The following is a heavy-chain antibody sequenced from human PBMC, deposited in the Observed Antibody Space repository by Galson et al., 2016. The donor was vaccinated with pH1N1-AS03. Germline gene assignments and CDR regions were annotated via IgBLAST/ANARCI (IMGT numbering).Heavy chain of an antibody. J-gene: IGHJ4*02. D-gene: IGHD6-13*01. Sequence: PALVKPTQTLTLTCSFSGFSLTSPGVCVTWVRQPPGKALEWLATIGSDDDKYYTTSLKTRLTISKDTSKNQVVLTMTNMDPVERATYYCARVWGVAAGYFDDGGPGNLVVVTS. V-gene: IGHV2-70*20. CDR3: ARVWGVAAGYFDD. CDR1: GFSLTSPGVC. CDR2: IGSDDDK.